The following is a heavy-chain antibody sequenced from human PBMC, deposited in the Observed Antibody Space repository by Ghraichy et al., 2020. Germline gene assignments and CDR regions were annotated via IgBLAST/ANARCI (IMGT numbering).Heavy chain of an antibody. V-gene: IGHV4-34*01. CDR2: INHSGST. J-gene: IGHJ4*02. Sequence: SQTLSLTCAVYGGSFSGYYWSWIRQPPGKGLEWIGEINHSGSTNYNPSLKSRVTISVDTSKNQFSLKLSSVTAADTAVYYCARERGRYSSSWYDYWGQGTLVTVSS. CDR3: ARERGRYSSSWYDY. CDR1: GGSFSGYY. D-gene: IGHD6-13*01.